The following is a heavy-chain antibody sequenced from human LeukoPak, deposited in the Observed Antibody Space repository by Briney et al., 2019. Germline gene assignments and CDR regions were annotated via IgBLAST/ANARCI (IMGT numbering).Heavy chain of an antibody. J-gene: IGHJ4*02. Sequence: TSETLSLTCTVSGGSISSYYWSWIRQPPGKGLEWIGYIYYSGSTNYNPSLKSRVTISVDTSKNQFSLKLSSVTAADTAVYYCARVSRDIVVVPAAIDYWGQGTLVTVSS. CDR3: ARVSRDIVVVPAAIDY. D-gene: IGHD2-2*01. CDR1: GGSISSYY. V-gene: IGHV4-59*12. CDR2: IYYSGST.